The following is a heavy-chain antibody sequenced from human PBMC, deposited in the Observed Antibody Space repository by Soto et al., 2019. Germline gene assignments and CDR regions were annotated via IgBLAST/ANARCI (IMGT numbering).Heavy chain of an antibody. Sequence: GASVTVSCKASEYTLTGYYTHWVRRAPGQGLEWMGWINPNSGGTNYAQKFQGWVTMTRDTSISTAYMELSRLRSDDTAVYYCARQMRKSHLSWFDPWGQGTLVTVSS. CDR1: EYTLTGYY. V-gene: IGHV1-2*04. CDR2: INPNSGGT. J-gene: IGHJ5*02. CDR3: ARQMRKSHLSWFDP.